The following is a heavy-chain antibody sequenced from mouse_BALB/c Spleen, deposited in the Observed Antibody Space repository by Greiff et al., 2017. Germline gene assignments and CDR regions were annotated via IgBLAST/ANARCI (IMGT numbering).Heavy chain of an antibody. V-gene: IGHV1-69*02. CDR1: GYTFTSYW. D-gene: IGHD2-14*01. J-gene: IGHJ3*01. CDR2: IDPSDSYT. Sequence: QVQLQQSGAELVKPGASVKLSCKASGYTFTSYWMHWVKQRPGQGLEWIGEIDPSDSYTNYNQKFKGKATLTVDKSSSTAYMQLSSLTSEDSAVYYCARDYRTWFAYWGQGTLVTVSA. CDR3: ARDYRTWFAY.